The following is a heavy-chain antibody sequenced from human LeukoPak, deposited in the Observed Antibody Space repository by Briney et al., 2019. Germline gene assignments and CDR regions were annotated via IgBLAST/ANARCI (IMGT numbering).Heavy chain of an antibody. CDR1: GFTCSRSW. CDR2: ISADGSTK. D-gene: IGHD6-13*01. V-gene: IGHV3-7*03. J-gene: IGHJ4*02. Sequence: GGSLRLSCAASGFTCSRSWMSWVRQPPGKGLEWVANISADGSTKYHMYSVNGRFTISRDNAKDSLYLEMSRLRDDATAMYYCATGASRSWDFGGQGTLVTVSS. CDR3: ATGASRSWDF.